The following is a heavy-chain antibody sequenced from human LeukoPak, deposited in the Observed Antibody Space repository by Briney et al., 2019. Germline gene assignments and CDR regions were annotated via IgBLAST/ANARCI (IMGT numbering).Heavy chain of an antibody. Sequence: PGGSLRLSCAASGFTFSSYGMQWVRQAPGKGLEWVANIREDGGEKYYVDSVKGRFTISRDNAKNSLYLQMSSLRAEDTAVYYCARDLTPFYSGTYYDAFDIWGQGTMVTVSS. CDR1: GFTFSSYG. D-gene: IGHD1-26*01. J-gene: IGHJ3*02. CDR3: ARDLTPFYSGTYYDAFDI. V-gene: IGHV3-7*01. CDR2: IREDGGEK.